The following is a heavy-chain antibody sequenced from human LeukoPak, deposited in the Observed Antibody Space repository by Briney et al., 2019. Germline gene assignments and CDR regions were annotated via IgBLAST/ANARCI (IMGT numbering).Heavy chain of an antibody. CDR3: RRVSDF. Sequence: PGGSLRLSCAASGFTFSDHYMDWVRQAPGKGLEWVGRSRNKANGYTTEYAASVKGRFTISRDDSKNSLYLQMNSLQTEDTAVYYSRRVSDFWGQGTLVTVSS. J-gene: IGHJ4*02. CDR2: SRNKANGYTT. CDR1: GFTFSDHY. V-gene: IGHV3-72*01.